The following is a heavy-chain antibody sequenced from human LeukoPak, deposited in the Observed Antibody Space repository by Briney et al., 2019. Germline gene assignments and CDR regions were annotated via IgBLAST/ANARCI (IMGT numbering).Heavy chain of an antibody. D-gene: IGHD2-2*01. CDR1: GYSISSGYY. Sequence: KPSETLSLTCAVSGYSISSGYYWGWIRQPPGKGLEWIGSIYHSGSTYYNPSLKSRVTISVDTSKNQFSLKPSSVTAADTAVYYCARQGYCSSTSCYPPYMDVWGKGTTVTVSS. CDR2: IYHSGST. CDR3: ARQGYCSSTSCYPPYMDV. V-gene: IGHV4-38-2*01. J-gene: IGHJ6*03.